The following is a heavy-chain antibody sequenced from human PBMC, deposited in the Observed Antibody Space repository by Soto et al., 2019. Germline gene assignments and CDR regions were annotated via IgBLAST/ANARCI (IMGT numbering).Heavy chain of an antibody. J-gene: IGHJ4*02. V-gene: IGHV1-69*13. D-gene: IGHD5-18*01. CDR1: GGTFSSYA. Sequence: ASVKVSCKASGGTFSSYAISWVRQAPGQGLEWMGGIIPIFGTGNYAQKFQGRVTITADESTSTAYMELSSLRSDDTAVYYCARTWIQPHFDYWGQGTLVTVSS. CDR3: ARTWIQPHFDY. CDR2: IIPIFGTG.